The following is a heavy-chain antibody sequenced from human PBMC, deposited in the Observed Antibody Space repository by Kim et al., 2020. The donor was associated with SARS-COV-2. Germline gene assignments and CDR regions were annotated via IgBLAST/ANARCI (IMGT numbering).Heavy chain of an antibody. Sequence: ASVKVSCKASGYTFTGYYMHWVRQAPGQGLEWMGWINPNSGGTNYAQKFHGRVTMTRDTSISTAYMELSRLRSDDTAVYYCARDYSGDTAMVSPLNWFDPWGQGTLVTVSS. CDR1: GYTFTGYY. J-gene: IGHJ5*02. CDR2: INPNSGGT. V-gene: IGHV1-2*02. CDR3: ARDYSGDTAMVSPLNWFDP. D-gene: IGHD5-18*01.